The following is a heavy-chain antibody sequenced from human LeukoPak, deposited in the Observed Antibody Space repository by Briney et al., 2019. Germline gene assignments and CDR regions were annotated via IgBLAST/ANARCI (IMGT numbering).Heavy chain of an antibody. CDR1: GFTFPNYA. V-gene: IGHV3-23*01. CDR3: ARESMDTTTRGSFDY. Sequence: GGSLRLSCSASGFTFPNYAMRWARHATGKGLVWVLVISNSGSSTWYADSVKGRFTISRENDKNSLYLQMNSLRAGDTAVYYCARESMDTTTRGSFDYWGQGTLVTVSS. D-gene: IGHD5-18*01. CDR2: ISNSGSST. J-gene: IGHJ4*02.